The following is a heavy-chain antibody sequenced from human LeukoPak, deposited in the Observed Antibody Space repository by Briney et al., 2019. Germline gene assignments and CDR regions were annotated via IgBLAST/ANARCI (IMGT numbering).Heavy chain of an antibody. CDR1: GATFSSYA. V-gene: IGHV1-69*05. CDR2: FIPIFGTA. Sequence: SVKLCCTASGATFSSYAISWVRQAPGQGLEWMGGFIPIFGTANYEQKFKGRVTITTDESTSTAYMELSSLRSEDTAVYYWARAYYYGSGERIDAFDIWGQGTMVTVSS. J-gene: IGHJ3*02. D-gene: IGHD3-10*01. CDR3: ARAYYYGSGERIDAFDI.